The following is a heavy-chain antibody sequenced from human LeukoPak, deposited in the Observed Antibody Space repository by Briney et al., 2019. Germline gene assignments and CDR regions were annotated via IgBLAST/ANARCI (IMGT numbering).Heavy chain of an antibody. CDR3: ARDPGSGYFL. CDR1: GFTVSNNY. Sequence: GGSLRLSCAASGFTVSNNYMSWVRQAPGKGLEWVSVIYSGDITYYADSVKGRFTISRDNAKNSLYLQMNSLRAEDTAVYYCARDPGSGYFLWGQGTTVTVSS. J-gene: IGHJ6*02. CDR2: IYSGDIT. V-gene: IGHV3-53*01. D-gene: IGHD3-3*01.